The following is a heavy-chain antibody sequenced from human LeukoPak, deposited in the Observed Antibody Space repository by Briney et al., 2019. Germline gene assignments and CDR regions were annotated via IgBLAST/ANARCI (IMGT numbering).Heavy chain of an antibody. V-gene: IGHV1-24*01. CDR2: FDPEDGET. J-gene: IGHJ2*01. D-gene: IGHD2-8*01. Sequence: ASVKVSCKVSGYTLTELSMHWVRQAPGKGLEWMGGFDPEDGETIYAQKFQGRVTMTEDTSTDTAYMELSSLRSEDTAVYYCATGNPLGGCTPLDGYFDLWGRGTLVTVSS. CDR3: ATGNPLGGCTPLDGYFDL. CDR1: GYTLTELS.